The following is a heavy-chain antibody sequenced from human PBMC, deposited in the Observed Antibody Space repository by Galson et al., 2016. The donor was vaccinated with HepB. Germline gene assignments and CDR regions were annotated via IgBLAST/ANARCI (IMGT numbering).Heavy chain of an antibody. CDR1: GFTFSSYA. Sequence: SLRLSCAASGFTFSSYAMSWVRQAPGKGLEWVSAISGSGGSTYYADSEKGRFTISRDNSKNTLYLQMNSLRAEDTAVYYCAKESGLWNVKTDFDYWGQGTVVTVSS. V-gene: IGHV3-23*01. CDR2: ISGSGGST. J-gene: IGHJ4*02. D-gene: IGHD1-1*01. CDR3: AKESGLWNVKTDFDY.